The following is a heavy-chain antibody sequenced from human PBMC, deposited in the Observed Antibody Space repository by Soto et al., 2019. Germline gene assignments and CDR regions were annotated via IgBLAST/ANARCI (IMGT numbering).Heavy chain of an antibody. D-gene: IGHD2-15*01. CDR1: GFTFSSYA. CDR2: ISGSGGST. J-gene: IGHJ6*02. Sequence: GGSLRLSCAASGFTFSSYAMSWVRQAPGKGLEWVSAISGSGGSTYYADSVKGRFTISRDNSKNTLYLQMNSLRAEDTAVYYCAKSVAATARYYYGMDVWGQGTTVTVSS. V-gene: IGHV3-23*01. CDR3: AKSVAATARYYYGMDV.